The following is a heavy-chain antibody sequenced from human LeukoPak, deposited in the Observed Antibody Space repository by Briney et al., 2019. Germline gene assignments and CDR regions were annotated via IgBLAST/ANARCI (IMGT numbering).Heavy chain of an antibody. Sequence: SETLSLTCTVSGGSFSSGRSYWGWIRQAPGKGLEWIGNMYYSGSTYYNPSLKSRVTISIDASNNQFSLKLSSLTPADTAVYYCAREEGYDVLTGPSGDWLDTWGQGTLVTVSS. V-gene: IGHV4-39*02. CDR2: MYYSGST. J-gene: IGHJ5*02. CDR3: AREEGYDVLTGPSGDWLDT. CDR1: GGSFSSGRSY. D-gene: IGHD3-9*01.